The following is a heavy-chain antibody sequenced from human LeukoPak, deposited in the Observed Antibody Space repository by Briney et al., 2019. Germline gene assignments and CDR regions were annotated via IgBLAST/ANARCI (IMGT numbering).Heavy chain of an antibody. CDR3: ATRHHSRTYMVPLDP. V-gene: IGHV4-4*02. CDR2: THRSGDT. J-gene: IGHJ5*02. CDR1: GVSISSDNW. Sequence: SGTLSLTCAVYGVSISSDNWWTWVRQPPGKGLEWIGETHRSGDTKYNPSLNGRVTISMDNSKNQLSLNLISVTAADTAIYFCATRHHSRTYMVPLDPRGQGTLVTVSS. D-gene: IGHD3-10*01.